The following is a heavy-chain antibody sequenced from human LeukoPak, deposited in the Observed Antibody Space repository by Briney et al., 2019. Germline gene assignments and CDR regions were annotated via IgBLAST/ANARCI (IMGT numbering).Heavy chain of an antibody. CDR3: ARVPIVLGPYYYYMDV. J-gene: IGHJ6*03. D-gene: IGHD3-16*02. CDR2: INHSGST. V-gene: IGHV4-34*01. CDR1: GGSFSGYY. Sequence: SETLSLTCAVYGGSFSGYYWSWIRQPPGKGLEWIGEINHSGSTNYNPSLKSRVTISVDTSKNQFSLKLSSVTAADTAVYYCARVPIVLGPYYYYMDVWGKGTTVTISS.